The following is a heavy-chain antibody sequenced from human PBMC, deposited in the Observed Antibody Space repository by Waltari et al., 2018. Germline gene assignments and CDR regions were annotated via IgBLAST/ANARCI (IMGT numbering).Heavy chain of an antibody. CDR2: IFYSGAT. CDR3: ARQDYYYVKGYFDL. CDR1: GGSIRSVAYY. J-gene: IGHJ2*01. V-gene: IGHV4-39*01. D-gene: IGHD3-22*01. Sequence: QLQLQESGPGPVKPSETVSLTCTVSGGSIRSVAYYWGWVRQPPGKGLEFIASIFYSGATYYNPSLESRVTISVDTSKNQFSLELTSVTDADTAVYYCARQDYYYVKGYFDLWGRGTLVTVSS.